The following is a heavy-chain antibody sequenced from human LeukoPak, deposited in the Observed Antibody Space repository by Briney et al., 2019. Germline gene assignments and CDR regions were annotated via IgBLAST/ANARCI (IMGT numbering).Heavy chain of an antibody. CDR3: ARSLRIAARL. V-gene: IGHV4-59*01. CDR2: IYYSGST. CDR1: GGSISSYY. J-gene: IGHJ4*02. D-gene: IGHD6-6*01. Sequence: SETLSLTCTVSGGSISSYYWSWIRQPPGKGLEWIGYIYYSGSTNYNPSLKSRVTISVDTSKNQFSLKLSSVTAADTAVYYCARSLRIAARLWGQGTLVTVSS.